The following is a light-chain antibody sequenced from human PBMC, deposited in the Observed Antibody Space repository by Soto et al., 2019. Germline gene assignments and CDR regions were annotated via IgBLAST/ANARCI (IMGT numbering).Light chain of an antibody. Sequence: EKVMTQSPATLSVSPGERATLSCRASQSVSSNLAWYQQKPGQAPRLLIYDASTRATGIPARFSGSGSGTEFTLTISSLQSEDLAVYYCQQYDDWPETFGQGTQVDIK. CDR1: QSVSSN. V-gene: IGKV3-15*01. CDR2: DAS. J-gene: IGKJ1*01. CDR3: QQYDDWPET.